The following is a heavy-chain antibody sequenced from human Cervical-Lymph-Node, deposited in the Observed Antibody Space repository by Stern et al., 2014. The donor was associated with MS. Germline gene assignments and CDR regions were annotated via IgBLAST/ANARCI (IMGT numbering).Heavy chain of an antibody. V-gene: IGHV1-69*18. CDR2: ITPLFGTT. Sequence: QVQLGQSGAEVKKPGSSVKVSCKASGDSFNNFDIGWVRQAPGQGPEWMGRITPLFGTTNYAQRLQDRVTFTADESTSTPYMELSRLTSEDTAIYYCASHQGGVSAFWGQGTLVTVSS. J-gene: IGHJ4*02. D-gene: IGHD2-8*01. CDR3: ASHQGGVSAF. CDR1: GDSFNNFD.